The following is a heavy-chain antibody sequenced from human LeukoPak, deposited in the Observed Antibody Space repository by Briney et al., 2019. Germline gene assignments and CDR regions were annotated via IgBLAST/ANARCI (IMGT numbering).Heavy chain of an antibody. CDR1: GGSFSGYY. CDR3: ARDKRLLLRTYFDY. J-gene: IGHJ4*02. D-gene: IGHD3-22*01. Sequence: KPSETLSLTYAVYGGSFSGYYWSWIRQPPGKGLEWIGEINHSGSTNYNPSLKSRVTISVDTSKNQFSLKLSSVTAADTAVYYCARDKRLLLRTYFDYWGQGTLVTVSS. V-gene: IGHV4-34*01. CDR2: INHSGST.